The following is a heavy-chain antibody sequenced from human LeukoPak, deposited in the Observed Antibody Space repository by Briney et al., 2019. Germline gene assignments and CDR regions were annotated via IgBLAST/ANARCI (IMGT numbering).Heavy chain of an antibody. CDR1: GGSISGYF. D-gene: IGHD3-3*02. V-gene: IGHV4-59*08. CDR2: IYYNGAT. CDR3: ARHDPVGHFQHGMDV. J-gene: IGHJ6*02. Sequence: SETLSLTCTVPGGSISGYFWSFSRQSPEKGLEWIGYIYYNGATLYSPSLKSRVSMSVDTSKNQLSLKLYSVTAADTAVYYCARHDPVGHFQHGMDVWGQGTTVTVSS.